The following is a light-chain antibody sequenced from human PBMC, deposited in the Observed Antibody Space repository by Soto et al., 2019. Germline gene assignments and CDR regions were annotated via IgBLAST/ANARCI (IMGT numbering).Light chain of an antibody. CDR2: AAS. V-gene: IGKV1-39*01. CDR3: QQTYSSPET. Sequence: DIQMTQSPSSLSASVGDRVTITCRASQSISNYLNWFQQKPGNPPKLLVYAASTLQGGVPSRFSGRGSGTDFTVTISSLQPEDFATYYCQQTYSSPETVGQGTKVEI. J-gene: IGKJ1*01. CDR1: QSISNY.